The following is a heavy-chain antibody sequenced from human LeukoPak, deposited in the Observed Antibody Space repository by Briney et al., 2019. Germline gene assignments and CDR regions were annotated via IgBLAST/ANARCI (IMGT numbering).Heavy chain of an antibody. J-gene: IGHJ4*02. D-gene: IGHD7-27*01. V-gene: IGHV1-2*02. CDR2: INPNSGGT. CDR3: ARDRLTGGPPGFDY. Sequence: GGSLRLSCAASGFTFSSYGMHWVRQAPGQGLEWMGWINPNSGGTNYAQKFQGRVTMTRDTSISTAYMELSRLRSDDTAVYYCARDRLTGGPPGFDYWGQGTLVTVSP. CDR1: GFTFSSYG.